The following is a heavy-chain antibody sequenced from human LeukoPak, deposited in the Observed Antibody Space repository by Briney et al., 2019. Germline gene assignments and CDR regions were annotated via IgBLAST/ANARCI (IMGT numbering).Heavy chain of an antibody. CDR2: IYHSGST. Sequence: KPSETLSLTCAVSGYSISSGYYWGWIRQPPGKGLEWIGSIYHSGSTYYNPSLKSRVTISVDTSKNQFSLKLSSVTAADTAVYYCARTSRKQGYYFDYWGQGTLVTVSP. D-gene: IGHD1-14*01. CDR1: GYSISSGYY. V-gene: IGHV4-38-2*01. J-gene: IGHJ4*02. CDR3: ARTSRKQGYYFDY.